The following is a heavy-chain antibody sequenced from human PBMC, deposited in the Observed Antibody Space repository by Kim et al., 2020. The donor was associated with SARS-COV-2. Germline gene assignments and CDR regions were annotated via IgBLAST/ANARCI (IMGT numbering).Heavy chain of an antibody. Sequence: GGSLRLSCAASGFTFSRYWMTWVRQAPGRGLEWVANIKRDGSAKSYVDSVKGRVTISRDNAKNSLYLQMNSLTGEDTAVYFCASDVSPLNNNRPDDAFDTWGRGTLVTFSS. CDR1: GFTFSRYW. V-gene: IGHV3-7*01. J-gene: IGHJ3*02. CDR3: ASDVSPLNNNRPDDAFDT. CDR2: IKRDGSAK. D-gene: IGHD1-1*01.